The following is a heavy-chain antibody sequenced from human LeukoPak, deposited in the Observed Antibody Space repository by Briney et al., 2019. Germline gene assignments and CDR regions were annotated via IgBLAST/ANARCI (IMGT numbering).Heavy chain of an antibody. D-gene: IGHD5-12*01. CDR3: AKGARYSGYDYPLDY. V-gene: IGHV3-30*18. CDR2: ISYDGSNK. CDR1: GFTFSNYG. J-gene: IGHJ4*02. Sequence: GRSLRLSCAASGFTFSNYGKHWVRQAPGEGLEWVAVISYDGSNKYYADSVKGRFTISRDNSKNTLYLQMNSLRAEDTAVYYCAKGARYSGYDYPLDYWGQGTLVTVSS.